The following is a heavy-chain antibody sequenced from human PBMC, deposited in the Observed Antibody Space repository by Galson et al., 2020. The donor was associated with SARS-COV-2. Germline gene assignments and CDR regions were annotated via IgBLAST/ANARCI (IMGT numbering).Heavy chain of an antibody. D-gene: IGHD2-8*01. CDR1: GESFNGHS. CDR2: INPTGSN. Sequence: SEPLSLTCAVYGESFNGHSWSWIRQPPGKGLEWIGEINPTGSNPSSPSLKSRNTISAATSKNQFSLKLTSVTAADTAVYFCARGQRQVNMVLMIVSSGAFYFDSWGQGTLVTVSS. V-gene: IGHV4-34*01. J-gene: IGHJ4*02. CDR3: ARGQRQVNMVLMIVSSGAFYFDS.